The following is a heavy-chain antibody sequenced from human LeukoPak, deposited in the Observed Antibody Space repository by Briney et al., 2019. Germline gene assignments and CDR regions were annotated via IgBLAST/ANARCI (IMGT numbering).Heavy chain of an antibody. CDR1: GGSINSYY. CDR3: AKERTKGYYCDTSGYYTK. Sequence: SETLSLTCNVSGGSINSYYWGWIRQPPGKGLELIGDIYYSGKTNYNPSLKSRVTISVDTSTNQISLKLTSVTAADTAVYYCAKERTKGYYCDTSGYYTKWGQGTLVTVSS. V-gene: IGHV4-59*12. J-gene: IGHJ4*02. D-gene: IGHD3-22*01. CDR2: IYYSGKT.